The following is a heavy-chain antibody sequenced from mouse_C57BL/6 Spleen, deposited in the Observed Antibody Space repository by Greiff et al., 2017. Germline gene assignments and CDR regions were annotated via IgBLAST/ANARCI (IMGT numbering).Heavy chain of an antibody. Sequence: EVQLVESGGGLVKPGGSLKLSCAASGFTFSSYAMSWVRQTPEKRLEWVATISDGGSYTYYPDNVKGRFTISRDNAKNNLYLQMSHLKSEDTAMYYCARGRSALFDYWGQGTTLTVSS. CDR2: ISDGGSYT. CDR3: ARGRSALFDY. V-gene: IGHV5-4*01. CDR1: GFTFSSYA. J-gene: IGHJ2*01.